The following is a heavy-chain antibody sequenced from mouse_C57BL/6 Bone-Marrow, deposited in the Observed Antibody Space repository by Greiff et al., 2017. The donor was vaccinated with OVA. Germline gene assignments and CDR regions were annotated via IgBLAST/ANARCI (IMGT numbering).Heavy chain of an antibody. V-gene: IGHV14-4*01. J-gene: IGHJ3*01. D-gene: IGHD1-1*01. CDR2: IDPENGDT. Sequence: VHVKQSGAELVRPGASVKLSCTASGFNIKDDYMHWVKQRPEQGLEWIGWIDPENGDTEYASKFQGKATITADTSSNTAYLQLSSLTSEDTAVYYCTYYGSSYWFAYWGQGTLVTVSA. CDR1: GFNIKDDY. CDR3: TYYGSSYWFAY.